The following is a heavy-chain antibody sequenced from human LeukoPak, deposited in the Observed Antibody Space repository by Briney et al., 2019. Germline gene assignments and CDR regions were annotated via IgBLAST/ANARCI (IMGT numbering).Heavy chain of an antibody. CDR3: ARSSFRYGSGSYYDY. CDR1: GYTFTSYY. D-gene: IGHD3-10*01. CDR2: INPSGGST. V-gene: IGHV1-46*01. Sequence: ASVKVSCKASGYTFTSYYMHWVRQAPGQGLEWMGIINPSGGSTSYAQKFQGRVTMTRDTSTSTVYMELSSLSSEDTAVYYCARSSFRYGSGSYYDYWGQGTLVTVSS. J-gene: IGHJ4*02.